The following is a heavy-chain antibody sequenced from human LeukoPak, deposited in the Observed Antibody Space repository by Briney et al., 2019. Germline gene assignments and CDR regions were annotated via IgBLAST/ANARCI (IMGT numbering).Heavy chain of an antibody. D-gene: IGHD3-22*01. J-gene: IGHJ4*02. Sequence: GGSLRLSWAASGFTFSSYAMSWVRQAPGKGLGWVAGISTSGGSTSYADSVKGRCTISRDNPRNTLYMQMNSLRAEDTAVYYCAIMHRYYDGSGYWVQWGQGTLVTVSS. CDR1: GFTFSSYA. CDR2: ISTSGGST. V-gene: IGHV3-23*01. CDR3: AIMHRYYDGSGYWVQ.